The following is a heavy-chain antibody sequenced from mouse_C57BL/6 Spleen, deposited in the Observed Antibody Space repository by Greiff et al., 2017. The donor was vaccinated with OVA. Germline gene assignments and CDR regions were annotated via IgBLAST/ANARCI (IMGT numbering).Heavy chain of an antibody. Sequence: VQLVESGAELVRPGASVTLSCKASGYTFTDYEMHWVKQTPVHGLEWIGAIDPETGGTAYNQKFKGKAILTADKSSSTAYMELRSLTSEDSAVYYCTRGGLRPLDYWGQGTTLTVSS. CDR3: TRGGLRPLDY. CDR2: IDPETGGT. D-gene: IGHD2-4*01. J-gene: IGHJ2*01. CDR1: GYTFTDYE. V-gene: IGHV1-15*01.